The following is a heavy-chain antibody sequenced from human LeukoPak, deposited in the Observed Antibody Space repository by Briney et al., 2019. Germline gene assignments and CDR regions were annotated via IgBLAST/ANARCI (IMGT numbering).Heavy chain of an antibody. CDR1: GFTFSSYA. CDR2: ISYDGRDK. V-gene: IGHV3-30*04. J-gene: IGHJ4*02. D-gene: IGHD2-15*01. CDR3: ARGDCSGGSCYLSLTTIDY. Sequence: GRSLRLSCAASGFTFSSYAMHWVRQAPGKGLEWVAGISYDGRDKYYGDSVKGRFTISRDNSKNTLYLQMNSLRAEDTAVYYCARGDCSGGSCYLSLTTIDYWGQGTLVTVSS.